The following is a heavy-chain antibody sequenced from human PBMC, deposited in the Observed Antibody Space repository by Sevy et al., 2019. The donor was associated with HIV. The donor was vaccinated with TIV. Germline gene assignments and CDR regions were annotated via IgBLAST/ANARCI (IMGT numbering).Heavy chain of an antibody. CDR2: ISGSGGST. D-gene: IGHD4-17*01. V-gene: IGHV3-23*01. CDR1: GFTFSSYA. J-gene: IGHJ2*01. CDR3: AKGGSWVTRPDWYFDL. Sequence: GGSLRLSCAASGFTFSSYAMSWVRQAPGKGLEWVSAISGSGGSTYYADSVKGRFTVSRDNSKNTLYLQMNSPRAEDTAVYYCAKGGSWVTRPDWYFDLWGRGTLVTVSS.